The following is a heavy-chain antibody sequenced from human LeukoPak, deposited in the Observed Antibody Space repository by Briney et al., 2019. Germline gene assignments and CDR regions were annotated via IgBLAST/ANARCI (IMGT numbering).Heavy chain of an antibody. J-gene: IGHJ5*02. CDR1: GGSISSGGYS. Sequence: SQTLSLTCAVSGGSISSGGYSWSWIRQPPGTGLEWIGYIYHSGSTYYNPSLKSRVTISVDRSKNQFSLKLSSVTAADTAVYYCAREYLEWSFDPWGQGTLVTVSS. V-gene: IGHV4-30-2*01. CDR2: IYHSGST. CDR3: AREYLEWSFDP. D-gene: IGHD3-3*01.